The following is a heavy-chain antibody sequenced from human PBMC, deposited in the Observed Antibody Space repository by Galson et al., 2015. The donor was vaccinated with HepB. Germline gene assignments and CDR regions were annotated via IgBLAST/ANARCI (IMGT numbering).Heavy chain of an antibody. V-gene: IGHV3-21*01. CDR3: ARDREYDYYDFWSGYYTGWDWFDP. D-gene: IGHD3-3*01. Sequence: SLRLSCAASGFTFSSYSMNWVRQAPGKGLEWVSSISSSSSYIYYADSVKGRFTISRDNAKNSLYLQMNSLRAEDTAVYYCARDREYDYYDFWSGYYTGWDWFDPWGQGTLVTVSS. CDR2: ISSSSSYI. J-gene: IGHJ5*02. CDR1: GFTFSSYS.